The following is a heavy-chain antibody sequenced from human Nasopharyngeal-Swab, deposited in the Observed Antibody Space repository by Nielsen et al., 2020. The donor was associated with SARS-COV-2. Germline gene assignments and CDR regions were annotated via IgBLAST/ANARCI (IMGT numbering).Heavy chain of an antibody. Sequence: WIRQPPGKGLEWIGEINHSGSTYYNPSLKSRVTISVDTSMNQFSLKLSSVTAADTAVHYCARPRGPYSIYSSSWYVYYFDYWGQGTLVTVSS. J-gene: IGHJ4*02. CDR2: INHSGST. V-gene: IGHV4-34*01. D-gene: IGHD6-13*01. CDR3: ARPRGPYSIYSSSWYVYYFDY.